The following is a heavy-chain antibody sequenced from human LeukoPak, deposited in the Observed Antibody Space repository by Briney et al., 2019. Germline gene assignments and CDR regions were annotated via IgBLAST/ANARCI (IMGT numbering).Heavy chain of an antibody. CDR2: IYYSGST. V-gene: IGHV4-39*01. CDR3: ARRDGGSTSCYDY. D-gene: IGHD2-2*01. J-gene: IGHJ4*02. CDR1: GGSISSSSYY. Sequence: SETLSLTCTVSGGSISSSSYYWGWIRQPPGKGLEWIGSIYYSGSTYYNPSLKSRVTISVDTSKNQFSLKLSSVTAADTAVYYCARRDGGSTSCYDYWGQGTLVTVSS.